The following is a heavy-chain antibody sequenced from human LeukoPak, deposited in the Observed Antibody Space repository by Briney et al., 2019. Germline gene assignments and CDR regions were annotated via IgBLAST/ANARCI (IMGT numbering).Heavy chain of an antibody. CDR3: ARDAGYSSGWCGRLYYFDY. CDR1: GFTFSSYA. D-gene: IGHD6-19*01. V-gene: IGHV3-30*04. CDR2: ISYDGSNK. J-gene: IGHJ4*02. Sequence: GGSLRLSCAASGFTFSSYAMHWVRQAPGKGLEWVAVISYDGSNKYYADSVKGRFTISRDNSKNTLYLQMNSLRAEDTAVYYCARDAGYSSGWCGRLYYFDYWGQGTLVTVSS.